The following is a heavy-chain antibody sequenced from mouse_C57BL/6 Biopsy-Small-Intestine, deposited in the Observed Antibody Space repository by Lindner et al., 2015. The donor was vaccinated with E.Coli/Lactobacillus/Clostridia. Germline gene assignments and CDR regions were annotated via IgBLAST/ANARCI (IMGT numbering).Heavy chain of an antibody. CDR1: GYNLSKYG. J-gene: IGHJ3*01. Sequence: SVKVSCKASGYNLSKYGISWVRQAPGQGLEWMGYITPDSGKTDYAQSFQGRVTITTGTSTSTVYMELRSLRSDDTAIYYCARPQSGEGDVFEIWGQGTPVTVSS. CDR3: ARPQSGEGDVFEI. V-gene: IGHV1-63*02. CDR2: ITPDSGKT.